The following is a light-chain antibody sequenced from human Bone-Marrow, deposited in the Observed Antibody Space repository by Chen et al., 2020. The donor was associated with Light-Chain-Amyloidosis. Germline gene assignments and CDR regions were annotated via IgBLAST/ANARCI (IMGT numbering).Light chain of an antibody. V-gene: IGLV2-11*01. CDR3: CSFAGSYTVFV. Sequence: QSALTQPRSVTGSPGQSVTISCTGSSSDVGGYNYVSCYQPHPGKAPKLMIYDVSKRPSGVPDRFSGSKSDNTASLTISGLQTEDEADYFCCSFAGSYTVFVLGTGTKVTVL. CDR1: SSDVGGYNY. J-gene: IGLJ1*01. CDR2: DVS.